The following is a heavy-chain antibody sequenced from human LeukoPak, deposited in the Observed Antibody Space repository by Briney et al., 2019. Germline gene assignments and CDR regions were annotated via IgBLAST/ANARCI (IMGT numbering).Heavy chain of an antibody. CDR2: ISGSGGST. Sequence: GGSLRLSCAASGFTFSTYAMSWVRQAPGKGLEWVSAISGSGGSTYYADSVKGRFTISRDNSKNTLYLQMNSLGAEDTAVYYCAKMYSSSWSVDYWGQGTLVTVSS. J-gene: IGHJ4*02. D-gene: IGHD6-13*01. CDR3: AKMYSSSWSVDY. V-gene: IGHV3-23*01. CDR1: GFTFSTYA.